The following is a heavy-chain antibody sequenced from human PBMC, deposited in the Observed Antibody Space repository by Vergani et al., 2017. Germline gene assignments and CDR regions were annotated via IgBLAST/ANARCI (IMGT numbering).Heavy chain of an antibody. CDR2: INWDGGGT. CDR3: ARRASDCRSTMCYEYFDL. CDR1: GFRFDDYG. V-gene: IGHV3-20*01. D-gene: IGHD2-2*01. Sequence: EVQLLASGGGVVRPGGSLRLSCAASGFRFDDYGMSWVRQAPGKGLEWVSGINWDGGGTAYADSMKGRFTISRDNAKNSLYLQIYSLTAEDTAFYHCARRASDCRSTMCYEYFDLWGRGTLVTVSS. J-gene: IGHJ2*01.